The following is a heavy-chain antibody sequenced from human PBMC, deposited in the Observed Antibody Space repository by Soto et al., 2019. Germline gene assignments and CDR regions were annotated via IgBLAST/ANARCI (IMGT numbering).Heavy chain of an antibody. Sequence: QVQLQESGPGLVKPSQTLSLTCTVSGGSISSGDYYWSWIRQPPGKDLEWIGYIYYSGSTYYNPSLKSRVIISVDTSKNQFSLKLISVTAADTAVYYCAREERHQMGWFDPWGQGTLVTVSS. CDR1: GGSISSGDYY. J-gene: IGHJ5*02. V-gene: IGHV4-30-4*01. CDR2: IYYSGST. CDR3: AREERHQMGWFDP. D-gene: IGHD1-1*01.